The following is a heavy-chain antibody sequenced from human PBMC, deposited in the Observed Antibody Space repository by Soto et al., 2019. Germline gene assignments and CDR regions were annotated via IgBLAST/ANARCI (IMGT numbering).Heavy chain of an antibody. Sequence: QVQLVQSGAEVKKPGASVKVSCKASGYTFTSYGIIWVRQAPGQGLEWMGWISAYNGNTNYAQKLQGRVTMTTDTSTSTAYMELRSLTSDETAVYYCAREGALGYWSSTSCSYYYYGMDVWGQGTTVTVSS. V-gene: IGHV1-18*01. CDR2: ISAYNGNT. CDR1: GYTFTSYG. CDR3: AREGALGYWSSTSCSYYYYGMDV. J-gene: IGHJ6*02. D-gene: IGHD2-2*01.